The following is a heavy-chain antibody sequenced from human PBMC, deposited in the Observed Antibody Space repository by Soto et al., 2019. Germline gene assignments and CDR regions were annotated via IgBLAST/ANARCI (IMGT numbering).Heavy chain of an antibody. CDR2: ISYDGSNK. V-gene: IGHV3-30*18. D-gene: IGHD3-10*01. CDR3: AKDSGGGVLLWLGELPDY. CDR1: GFTFSSYG. Sequence: QVQLVESGGGVVQPGRSLRLSCAASGFTFSSYGMHWVRQAPGKGLEWVAVISYDGSNKYYADSVKGRFTISRDNSKNKLYMQMNSLRAEDTAVYYCAKDSGGGVLLWLGELPDYWGQGTLVTVSS. J-gene: IGHJ4*02.